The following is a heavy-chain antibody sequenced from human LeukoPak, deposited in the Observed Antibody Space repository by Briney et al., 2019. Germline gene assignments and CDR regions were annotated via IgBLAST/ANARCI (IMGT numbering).Heavy chain of an antibody. J-gene: IGHJ4*02. CDR3: ARDKSPRAYYGSGNGDY. V-gene: IGHV3-23*01. CDR2: ISGSGGST. CDR1: GFTFSSYA. D-gene: IGHD3-10*01. Sequence: GGSLRLSCAASGFTFSSYAMSWVRQAPGKGLEWVSAISGSGGSTYYADSVKGRFTISRDNSKNTLYLQMNSLRAEDTAVYYCARDKSPRAYYGSGNGDYWGQGTLVTVSS.